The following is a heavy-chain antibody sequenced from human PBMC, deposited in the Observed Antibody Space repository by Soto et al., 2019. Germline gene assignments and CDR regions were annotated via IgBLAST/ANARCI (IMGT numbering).Heavy chain of an antibody. D-gene: IGHD6-13*01. CDR3: ARVYSSSWDHYFDY. V-gene: IGHV4-59*01. J-gene: IGHJ4*02. CDR2: IYYSGST. Sequence: SETLSLTCTVSGGSISSYYWSWIRQPPGKGLEWIGYIYYSGSTNYNPSLKSRVTISVDTSKNQFSLKLSSVTAADTAVYYCARVYSSSWDHYFDYWGQGTLVTVSS. CDR1: GGSISSYY.